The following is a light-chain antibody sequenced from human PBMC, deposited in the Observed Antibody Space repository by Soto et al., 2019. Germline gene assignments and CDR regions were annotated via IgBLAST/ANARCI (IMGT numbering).Light chain of an antibody. J-gene: IGKJ1*01. CDR2: GAS. CDR1: QIVSSN. CDR3: QQYFEWPPMT. Sequence: EIVMTQSPATLSVSPGERPTLSCRASQIVSSNLAWYQQKPGQAPRLLIYGASARATGIPARFSGSGSETEFTLTISSLRSEDSAIYYCQQYFEWPPMTFGQGTKVDIK. V-gene: IGKV3-15*01.